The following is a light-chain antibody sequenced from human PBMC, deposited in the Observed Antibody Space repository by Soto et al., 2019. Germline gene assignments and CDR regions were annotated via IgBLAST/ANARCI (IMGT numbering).Light chain of an antibody. CDR3: YSYTTTSTYV. J-gene: IGLJ1*01. CDR2: EVG. CDR1: SSDVGGYHF. V-gene: IGLV2-14*01. Sequence: QSALTQPASVSGSPGQSITLSCTGTSSDVGGYHFVSWYQQHPGKAPKLIIYEVGHRPSGVSDRFSGSKSGNTASLTISGLQAEDEAEYYCYSYTTTSTYVFGTGTKLTVL.